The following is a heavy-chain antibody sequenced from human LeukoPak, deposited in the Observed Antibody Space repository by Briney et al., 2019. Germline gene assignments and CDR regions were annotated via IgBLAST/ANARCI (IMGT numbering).Heavy chain of an antibody. CDR1: GGTFSSYA. D-gene: IGHD2-2*01. J-gene: IGHJ5*02. Sequence: ASVKVSCKASGGTFSSYAISWVRQAPGQGLEWMGRIIPILGIANYAQKFQGRVTITADKSTSTAYMELSSLRSEDTAVYYCARGGDRYCSSTSCNNWFDPWGQGTLVTVSS. CDR3: ARGGDRYCSSTSCNNWFDP. CDR2: IIPILGIA. V-gene: IGHV1-69*04.